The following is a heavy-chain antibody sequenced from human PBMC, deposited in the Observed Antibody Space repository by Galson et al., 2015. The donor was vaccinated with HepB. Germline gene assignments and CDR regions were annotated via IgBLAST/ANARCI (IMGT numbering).Heavy chain of an antibody. Sequence: QVQLQESGPGLVKPSETLSLTCTVSGGSVSSGSYYWSWIRQPPGKGLEWIGYIYYSGSTNYNPSLKSRVTISVDTSKNQFSLKLSSVTAADTAVYYCARGEVPAAIDAENIPEDYWGQGTLVTVSS. J-gene: IGHJ4*02. CDR2: IYYSGST. V-gene: IGHV4-61*01. CDR1: GGSVSSGSYY. D-gene: IGHD2-2*01. CDR3: ARGEVPAAIDAENIPEDY.